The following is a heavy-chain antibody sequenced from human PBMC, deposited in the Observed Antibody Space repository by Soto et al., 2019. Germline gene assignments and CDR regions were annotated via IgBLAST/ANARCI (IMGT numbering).Heavy chain of an antibody. CDR2: IYHSGST. V-gene: IGHV4-4*02. D-gene: IGHD1-26*01. Sequence: SETLSLTCAVSGGSISSSNWWSWVRQPPGKGLEWIGEIYHSGSTNYNPSLKSRVTISVDKSKNQFSLKVDSMTPADTAVYYCARDRIIVGADDFYYYGMDVWGQGTTVTVS. CDR3: ARDRIIVGADDFYYYGMDV. J-gene: IGHJ6*02. CDR1: GGSISSSNW.